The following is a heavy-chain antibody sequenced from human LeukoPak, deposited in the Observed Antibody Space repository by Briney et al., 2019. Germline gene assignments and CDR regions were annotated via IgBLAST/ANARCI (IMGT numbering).Heavy chain of an antibody. J-gene: IGHJ3*02. CDR1: GFTFSSYG. Sequence: GGSLRLSCAASGFTFSSYGMHWVRQAPGKGLEWVAFIRYDGSNKYYADSVKGRFTISRDNSKNTLYLQMNSLRAEDTAVYYCAKDHGYSNYAVLLDAFDIWGQGTMVTVSS. CDR3: AKDHGYSNYAVLLDAFDI. D-gene: IGHD4-11*01. V-gene: IGHV3-30*02. CDR2: IRYDGSNK.